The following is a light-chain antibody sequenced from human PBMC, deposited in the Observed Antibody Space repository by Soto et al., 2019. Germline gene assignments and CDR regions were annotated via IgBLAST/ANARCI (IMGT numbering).Light chain of an antibody. V-gene: IGLV2-14*01. CDR3: SSYSSTSTLL. CDR1: SSDVGGHKY. J-gene: IGLJ1*01. Sequence: QSVLTRPASVSGSPGQSITISCTGTSSDVGGHKYVSWYQQHPGKAPKLIIYDVSYRFSGVSNRFSGSKSGNTASLTISGLQAEDEADYHCSSYSSTSTLLFGTGTKVTVL. CDR2: DVS.